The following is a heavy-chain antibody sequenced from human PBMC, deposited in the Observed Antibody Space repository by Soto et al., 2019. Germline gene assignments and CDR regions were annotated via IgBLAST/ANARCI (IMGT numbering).Heavy chain of an antibody. V-gene: IGHV3-74*01. D-gene: IGHD2-2*01. CDR2: INSDASHT. J-gene: IGHJ5*02. Sequence: GFLRISFASSGFSLSTYGMHGIGQVPGKGLEWVSRINSDASHTYYAHYVKGRFTISRDNGKNTLHLEMTGLRGEDTAVYYCVRDGHCITTSGYGNWFDPWGQGTLVTVTS. CDR1: GFSLSTYG. CDR3: VRDGHCITTSGYGNWFDP.